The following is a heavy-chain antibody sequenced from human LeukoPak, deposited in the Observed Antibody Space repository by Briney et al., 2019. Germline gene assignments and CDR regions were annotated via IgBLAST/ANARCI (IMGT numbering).Heavy chain of an antibody. D-gene: IGHD3-22*01. Sequence: GGSLRLSCAASGFTFSSYAMSWVRQAPGKGLEWVSAISGSGGSTYYADSVKGRFTISRDNSKNTLYLQMNSLRAEDTAVYYCAKVSYSYYYDSSGTRGYFDYWGQGTLVTVSS. J-gene: IGHJ4*02. V-gene: IGHV3-23*01. CDR3: AKVSYSYYYDSSGTRGYFDY. CDR1: GFTFSSYA. CDR2: ISGSGGST.